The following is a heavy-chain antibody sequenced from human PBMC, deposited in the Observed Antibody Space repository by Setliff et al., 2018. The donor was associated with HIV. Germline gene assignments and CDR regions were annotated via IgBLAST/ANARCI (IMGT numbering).Heavy chain of an antibody. V-gene: IGHV1-2*02. CDR1: GYTFTGYY. D-gene: IGHD3-16*02. J-gene: IGHJ4*02. CDR3: ARAYYDSVWGSHRYRFYYFDY. CDR2: INPNSGGT. Sequence: ASVKVSCKASGYTFTGYYMHWVRQAPGQGLEWMGWINPNSGGTNYAQKFQGRLTMTRDTSTSSVYMELRSLRSEDTAVYYCARAYYDSVWGSHRYRFYYFDYWGQGSLVTVSS.